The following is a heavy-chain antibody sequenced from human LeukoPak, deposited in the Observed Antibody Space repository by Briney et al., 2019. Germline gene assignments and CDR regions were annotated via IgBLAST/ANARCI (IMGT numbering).Heavy chain of an antibody. CDR2: INTDGSST. Sequence: QPGGSLRLSCAASGFTFSSYWMHWVRQAPGKGLVWVSRINTDGSSTSYADSVKGRFTISRDNSKNTLYLQMNSLRAEDTAVYYCAKDLSRGPTGMFDPWGQGTLVTVSS. J-gene: IGHJ5*02. D-gene: IGHD1-1*01. V-gene: IGHV3-74*01. CDR3: AKDLSRGPTGMFDP. CDR1: GFTFSSYW.